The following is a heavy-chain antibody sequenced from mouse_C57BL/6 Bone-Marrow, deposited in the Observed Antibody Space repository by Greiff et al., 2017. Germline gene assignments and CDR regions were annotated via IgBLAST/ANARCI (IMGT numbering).Heavy chain of an antibody. Sequence: VQLQQSGPELVKPGASVKISCKASGYAFSSSWMNWVKQRPGKGLEWIGRIYPGDGDTNYSGKFKGKATLTADKSSSTAYMQLSSLTSEDSAVYFCARLSSYYYGSRDYFDYWGQGTTLTVSS. V-gene: IGHV1-82*01. CDR2: IYPGDGDT. J-gene: IGHJ2*01. D-gene: IGHD1-1*01. CDR3: ARLSSYYYGSRDYFDY. CDR1: GYAFSSSW.